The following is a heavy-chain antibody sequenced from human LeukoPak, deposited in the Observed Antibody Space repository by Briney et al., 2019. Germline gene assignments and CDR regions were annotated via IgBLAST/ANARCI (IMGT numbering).Heavy chain of an antibody. J-gene: IGHJ3*02. CDR3: ATAGYYFYDSSGYWDDGLDI. Sequence: VASVKVSCKTSGYTFTSYDINWVRQATGQGLEWMGWMNPNTGNTGFAQKFQGRVTMTRNTSISTAYMELISLRSEDTAVYYCATAGYYFYDSSGYWDDGLDIWGQGTMVTVS. CDR2: MNPNTGNT. CDR1: GYTFTSYD. D-gene: IGHD3-22*01. V-gene: IGHV1-8*01.